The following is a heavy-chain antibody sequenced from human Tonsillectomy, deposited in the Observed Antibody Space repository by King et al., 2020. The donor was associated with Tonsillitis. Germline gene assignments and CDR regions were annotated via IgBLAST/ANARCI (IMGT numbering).Heavy chain of an antibody. V-gene: IGHV4-38-2*01. J-gene: IGHJ4*02. CDR2: IYHSGST. CDR3: ARARADGSSWHLRVNFFDY. D-gene: IGHD6-13*01. Sequence: VQLQESGPGLVKPSETLSLTCAVSGYSISGYYWAWIRQPPGKGLEWIGIIYHSGSTYYKPSLKSRVTISVDTSKSQFSLKLNSVTAADTAVYYCARARADGSSWHLRVNFFDYWGQGTLVTVSS. CDR1: GYSISGYY.